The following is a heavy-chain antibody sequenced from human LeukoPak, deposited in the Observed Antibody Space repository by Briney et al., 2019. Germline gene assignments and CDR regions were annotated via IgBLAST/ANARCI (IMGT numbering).Heavy chain of an antibody. V-gene: IGHV3-20*04. CDR1: GFAFDDYG. Sequence: PGGSLRLSCTSSGFAFDDYGMGWDRQAPGKGLEWVSGINWNGDSTNYADSVKGRFTISRDKAKTSLFLQMNSLRVDDTALYYCVRGEVTYSLDYWGQGTLVIVSA. CDR2: INWNGDST. D-gene: IGHD2-15*01. J-gene: IGHJ4*02. CDR3: VRGEVTYSLDY.